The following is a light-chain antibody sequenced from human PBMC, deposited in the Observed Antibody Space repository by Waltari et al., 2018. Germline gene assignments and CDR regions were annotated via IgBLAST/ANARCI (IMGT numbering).Light chain of an antibody. CDR1: NIGRKS. CDR3: QVWDSGSVV. J-gene: IGLJ2*01. CDR2: RDD. Sequence: SYELTQPLSVSVALGQTATTTSRGDNIGRKSVHWYQQKPGQAPVLVISRDDNRPPGIPGTSSWSNSGDTATLTISRAQAGDEADYYCQVWDSGSVVFGGGTKLTVL. V-gene: IGLV3-9*01.